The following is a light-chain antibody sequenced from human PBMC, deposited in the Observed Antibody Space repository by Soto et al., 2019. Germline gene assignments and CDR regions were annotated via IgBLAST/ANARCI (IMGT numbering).Light chain of an antibody. J-gene: IGKJ2*01. V-gene: IGKV3-15*01. CDR1: QSVSSN. CDR3: QQYNNWPPYT. Sequence: EKVMTQSPATLSVSPGERATLSCRASQSVSSNLAWYQQKPGQAPRLLIYGASTRATGIPARFSGSGSGTEFNLTISSLQSEDFVVYYCQQYNNWPPYTFGQGTKLEIK. CDR2: GAS.